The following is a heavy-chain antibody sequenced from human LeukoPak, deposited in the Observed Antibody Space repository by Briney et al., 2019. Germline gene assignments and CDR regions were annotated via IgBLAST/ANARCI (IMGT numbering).Heavy chain of an antibody. V-gene: IGHV1-18*01. D-gene: IGHD3-22*01. Sequence: ASVKVPCKASGYTFTSYGISWVRQAPGQGLEWMGWISAYNGNTNYAQKLQGRVTMTTNTSTSTAYMELSSLRSEDTAVYYCWAYSSGYSYYFDYWGQGTLVTVSS. CDR3: WAYSSGYSYYFDY. CDR1: GYTFTSYG. CDR2: ISAYNGNT. J-gene: IGHJ4*02.